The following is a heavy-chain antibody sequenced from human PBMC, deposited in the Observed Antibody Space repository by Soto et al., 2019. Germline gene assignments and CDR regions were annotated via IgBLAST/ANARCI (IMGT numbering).Heavy chain of an antibody. CDR2: IYHSGST. D-gene: IGHD6-13*01. V-gene: IGHV4-4*02. CDR3: ARDPAAAGAGY. CDR1: GGSISSSNW. J-gene: IGHJ4*02. Sequence: SETLSLTCAVSGGSISSSNWWTWVRQPPGKGLEWIGEIYHSGSTNYNPSLKSRVTISVDKSKNQFSLKLSSVTAADTAVYFCARDPAAAGAGYWGQGTLVTVS.